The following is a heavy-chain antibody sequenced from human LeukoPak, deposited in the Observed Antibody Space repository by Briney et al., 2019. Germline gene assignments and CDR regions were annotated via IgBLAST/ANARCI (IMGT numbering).Heavy chain of an antibody. Sequence: PGRSLRLSCAASGFTFSSYWMSWVRQAPGKGLEWVANIKQDGSEKYYVDSVKARFTISRDNAKNSLYPQMNSLRAEDTAVYYCARTLYYDILTGYSPTPYYFDYWGQGTLVTVSS. CDR1: GFTFSSYW. J-gene: IGHJ4*02. V-gene: IGHV3-7*03. CDR3: ARTLYYDILTGYSPTPYYFDY. CDR2: IKQDGSEK. D-gene: IGHD3-9*01.